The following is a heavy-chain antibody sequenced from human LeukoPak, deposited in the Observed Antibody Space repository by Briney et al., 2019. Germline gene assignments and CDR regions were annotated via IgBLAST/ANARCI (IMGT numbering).Heavy chain of an antibody. D-gene: IGHD3-10*01. CDR1: GFTFSIYG. V-gene: IGHV3-30*02. CDR2: IRYDGTNK. CDR3: AKVGGDYYASGSYLNYYYYYMHV. Sequence: GGSLRLSCAASGFTFSIYGMNWVRQAPGKGLEWVAFIRYDGTNKYYADSVKGRFTISRDNYKKRVYLQMDSLRGEDAAVYYCAKVGGDYYASGSYLNYYYYYMHVWGKGTTVTVSS. J-gene: IGHJ6*03.